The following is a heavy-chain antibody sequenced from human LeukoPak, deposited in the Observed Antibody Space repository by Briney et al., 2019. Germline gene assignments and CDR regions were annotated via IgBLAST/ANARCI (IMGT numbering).Heavy chain of an antibody. V-gene: IGHV4-61*02. CDR2: IYTSGST. Sequence: PSETLSLTCTVSGGSISSGSYYWSWIRQPAGKGLEWIGRIYTSGSTNYNPSLKSRVTISGDTSKNQFSLKLSSVTAADTAVYYCARGDYYDSSGYYRNWFDPWGQGTLVTVSS. J-gene: IGHJ5*02. D-gene: IGHD3-22*01. CDR3: ARGDYYDSSGYYRNWFDP. CDR1: GGSISSGSYY.